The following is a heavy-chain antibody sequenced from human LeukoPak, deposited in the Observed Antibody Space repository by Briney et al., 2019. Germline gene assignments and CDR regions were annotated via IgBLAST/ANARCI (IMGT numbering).Heavy chain of an antibody. CDR3: AKDPGYTYGTAQY. V-gene: IGHV3-30*02. D-gene: IGHD5-18*01. CDR1: GFTFTYSG. CDR2: ISYDGSNK. Sequence: GGSLRLSCAASGFTFTYSGLHWVRLAPGKWLDWVCFISYDGSNKYYADSVKGRFTISRDNSETTLYLQMNSLGPEDTAVYFCAKDPGYTYGTAQYWGQGTLVTVSS. J-gene: IGHJ4*02.